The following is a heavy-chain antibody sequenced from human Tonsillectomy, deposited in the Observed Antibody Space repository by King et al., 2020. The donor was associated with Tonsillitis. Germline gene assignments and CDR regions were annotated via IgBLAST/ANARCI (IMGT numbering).Heavy chain of an antibody. Sequence: VQLVQSGAEVKKPGASVKVSCRASGYTFSSYDINWVRQATGQGLEWMGWMNPNRGTTGYAQKFKGRVTMTRDTSISTAYRELSSLRSEDTAVYYCAKSFGTTSRGFDMWGQGTMVTVSS. D-gene: IGHD3-10*01. CDR2: MNPNRGTT. CDR1: GYTFSSYD. CDR3: AKSFGTTSRGFDM. V-gene: IGHV1-8*01. J-gene: IGHJ3*02.